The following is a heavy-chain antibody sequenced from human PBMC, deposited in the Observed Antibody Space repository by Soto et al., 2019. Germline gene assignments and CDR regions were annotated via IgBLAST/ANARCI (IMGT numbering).Heavy chain of an antibody. Sequence: QVQLVQSGAEVKKPGSSVKVSYKASGGTFRSYAVNWVRQAPGEGLEWMGGIIPIFDPPKYAQKFQGRVMITADESTRTAYMELSNLRSEDTAVYYCARSGGSGWSDGFDIWGQGTMVTVSS. CDR2: IIPIFDPP. CDR1: GGTFRSYA. J-gene: IGHJ3*02. V-gene: IGHV1-69*01. CDR3: ARSGGSGWSDGFDI. D-gene: IGHD6-19*01.